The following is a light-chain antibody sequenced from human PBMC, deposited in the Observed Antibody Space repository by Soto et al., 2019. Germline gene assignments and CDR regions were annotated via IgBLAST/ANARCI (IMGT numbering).Light chain of an antibody. J-gene: IGLJ3*02. CDR1: SSDIGSYNY. CDR2: EVS. CDR3: SSYTSSSTQV. V-gene: IGLV2-14*01. Sequence: QAVVTQPASVSGSPGQSTTIPCTGTSSDIGSYNYVSWYQQHPDKAPKLMIYEVSNRPSGVSSRFSGSKSGNTASLTISGLQAEDEADYYCSSYTSSSTQVFGGGTKLTVL.